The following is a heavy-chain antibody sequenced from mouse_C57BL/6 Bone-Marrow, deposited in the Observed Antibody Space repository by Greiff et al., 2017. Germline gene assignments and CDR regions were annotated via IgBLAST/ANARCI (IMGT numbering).Heavy chain of an antibody. Sequence: QVQLQQPGAELVKPGASVKLSCKASGYTFTRYWMHWVKQRPGQGLEWIGMIHPNSGSTNYNEKFKSKSTLTVDKSSSTAYMQLSSLTSEDAAVYDCARCYDGYYWFAYWGQGTLVTVSA. CDR1: GYTFTRYW. CDR2: IHPNSGST. D-gene: IGHD2-3*01. CDR3: ARCYDGYYWFAY. J-gene: IGHJ3*01. V-gene: IGHV1-64*01.